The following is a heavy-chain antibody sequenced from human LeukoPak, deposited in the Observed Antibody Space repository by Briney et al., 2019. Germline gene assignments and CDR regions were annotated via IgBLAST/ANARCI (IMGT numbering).Heavy chain of an antibody. Sequence: GGSLRLSCAASGFTFSSYAMSWVRQAPGKGLEWVSAISGSGGSTYYADSVKGRFTISRDNSENTLYLQMGSLTAEDMAVYYCAREGTPGTLDYWGQGTLVTVSS. J-gene: IGHJ4*02. CDR1: GFTFSSYA. V-gene: IGHV3-23*01. D-gene: IGHD6-13*01. CDR3: AREGTPGTLDY. CDR2: ISGSGGST.